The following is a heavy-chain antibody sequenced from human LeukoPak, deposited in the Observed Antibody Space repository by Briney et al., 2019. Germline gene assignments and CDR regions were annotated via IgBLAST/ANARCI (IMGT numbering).Heavy chain of an antibody. Sequence: GRSLRLSCAASGFTFSSYGMHWVRQAPGKGLEWVAVIWYDGSNKYYADSVKDRFTISRDNSKNTLYLQMNSLRAEDTAVYYCASSNMITFGGVISPPDYWGQGTLVTVSS. CDR1: GFTFSSYG. CDR3: ASSNMITFGGVISPPDY. D-gene: IGHD3-16*01. CDR2: IWYDGSNK. V-gene: IGHV3-33*01. J-gene: IGHJ4*02.